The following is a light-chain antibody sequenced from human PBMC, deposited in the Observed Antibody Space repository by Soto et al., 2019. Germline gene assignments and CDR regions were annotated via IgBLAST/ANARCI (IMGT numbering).Light chain of an antibody. V-gene: IGLV1-44*01. Sequence: SVLTQPPSASGTPGQRVTISCSGSSYKIWSNTVNWYQQLPGTAPKLVIYSNNQRPSGVPDRFSGSKSGTSASLAISGLQSEDEADYYCVAWDDSLNGYVVFGGGTKVTVL. CDR3: VAWDDSLNGYVV. CDR1: SYKIWSNT. J-gene: IGLJ2*01. CDR2: SNN.